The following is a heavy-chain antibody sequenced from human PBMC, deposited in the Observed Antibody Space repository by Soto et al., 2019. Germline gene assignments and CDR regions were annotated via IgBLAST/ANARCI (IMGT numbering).Heavy chain of an antibody. CDR2: INHSGST. V-gene: IGHV4-34*01. Sequence: TSETLSLTCAVYGGSFSGYYWSWIRQPPGKGLEWIGEINHSGSTNYNPSLKSRVTISVDTSKNQFSLKLSSVTAADTAVYYCGRASSWYPDYYGMEVGGKGTTVTVSS. J-gene: IGHJ6*04. CDR1: GGSFSGYY. CDR3: GRASSWYPDYYGMEV. D-gene: IGHD6-13*01.